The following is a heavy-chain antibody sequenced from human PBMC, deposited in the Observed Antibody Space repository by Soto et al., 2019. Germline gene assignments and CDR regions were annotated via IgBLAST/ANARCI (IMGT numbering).Heavy chain of an antibody. J-gene: IGHJ3*02. CDR3: ARHLGSDYGAFDI. V-gene: IGHV1-69*02. Sequence: QVQLVQSWAEVKKPGSSGKVSCKASVGTFSSYTISWVRQAPGQGLEWMGRIIPILGIANYAQNFQFSVTITADKSTSTAYMELSSLRSEDTAVYYCARHLGSDYGAFDIWGQGTMVTVSS. D-gene: IGHD4-17*01. CDR1: VGTFSSYT. CDR2: IIPILGIA.